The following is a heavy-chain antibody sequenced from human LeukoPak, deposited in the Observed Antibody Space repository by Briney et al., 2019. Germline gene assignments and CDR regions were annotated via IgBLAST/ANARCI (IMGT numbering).Heavy chain of an antibody. CDR2: IYHSGST. CDR1: GYSISSGYY. Sequence: SETLSLTCTVSGYSISSGYYWGWIRQPPGKGLEWIGSIYHSGSTYYNPSLKSRVTISVDTSKNQFSLKLSSVTAADTAVYYCARDRLELPRSWFDPWGQGTLVTVSS. V-gene: IGHV4-38-2*02. CDR3: ARDRLELPRSWFDP. D-gene: IGHD1-7*01. J-gene: IGHJ5*02.